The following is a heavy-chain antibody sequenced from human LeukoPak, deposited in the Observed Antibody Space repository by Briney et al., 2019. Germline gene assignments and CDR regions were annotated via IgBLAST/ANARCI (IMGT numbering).Heavy chain of an antibody. Sequence: GGSLRLSCAASGFTFSSYSMNWVRQAPGKGLEWVSFISSSSSYIYYADSVKGRFTISRDNAKNSLYLQMNSLRAEDTAVYYCAREGVVVAAYDYWGQGTLVTVSS. V-gene: IGHV3-21*01. CDR1: GFTFSSYS. CDR2: ISSSSSYI. D-gene: IGHD2-15*01. J-gene: IGHJ4*02. CDR3: AREGVVVAAYDY.